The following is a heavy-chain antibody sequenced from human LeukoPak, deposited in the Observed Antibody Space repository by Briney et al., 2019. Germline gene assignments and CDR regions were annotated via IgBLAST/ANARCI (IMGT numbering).Heavy chain of an antibody. Sequence: NPSETLSLTCAVYGGSFSGYYWSWIRQPPGKGLEWIGEVNHSGSTNYNPSLKSRVTISVDTSKNQFSLKLSSVTAADTAVYYCARGQVVANDYWGQGTLVTVPS. CDR2: VNHSGST. J-gene: IGHJ4*02. D-gene: IGHD5-12*01. CDR3: ARGQVVANDY. V-gene: IGHV4-34*01. CDR1: GGSFSGYY.